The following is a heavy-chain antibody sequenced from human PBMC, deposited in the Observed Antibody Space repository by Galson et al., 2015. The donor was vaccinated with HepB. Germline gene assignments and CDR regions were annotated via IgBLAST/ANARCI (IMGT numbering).Heavy chain of an antibody. D-gene: IGHD2-21*02. CDR2: ISSSSSYI. V-gene: IGHV3-21*01. J-gene: IGHJ6*02. CDR3: AREYCGGDCSYYYYYGMDV. CDR1: GFTFSSYS. Sequence: SLRLSCAASGFTFSSYSMNWVRQAPGKGLEWVSSISSSSSYIYYADSVKGRFTISRDNAKNSLYLQMNSLRAEDTAVYYCAREYCGGDCSYYYYYGMDVWGQGTTVTVSS.